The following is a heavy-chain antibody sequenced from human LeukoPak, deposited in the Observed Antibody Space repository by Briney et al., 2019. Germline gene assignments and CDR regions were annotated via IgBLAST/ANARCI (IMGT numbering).Heavy chain of an antibody. J-gene: IGHJ5*02. CDR2: IIPIFGTA. CDR3: ADGPWSWFDP. V-gene: IGHV1-69*13. CDR1: GGTFSSYA. Sequence: SVKVSCKASGGTFSSYAISWVRQAPGQGLEWMGGIIPIFGTANYAQKFQGRVTITAATSTAYMELSSLRSEDTAVYYCADGPWSWFDPWGQGTLVTVSS. D-gene: IGHD3-3*01.